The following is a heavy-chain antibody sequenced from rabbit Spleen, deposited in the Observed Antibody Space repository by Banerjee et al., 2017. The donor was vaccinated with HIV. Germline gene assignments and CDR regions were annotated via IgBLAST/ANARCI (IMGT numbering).Heavy chain of an antibody. CDR2: IGSGATGNT. Sequence: QEQVEESGGGLVKPGGTLTLNCTASGFSFSSAYDMCWVRQAPGKGLEWIGCIGSGATGNTYYARWAKGRFAISKTSSATLTLQMTSLTAADTATYFCARDLAGVIGWHFNLWGQGPLVTVS. CDR3: ARDLAGVIGWHFNL. CDR1: GFSFSSAYD. D-gene: IGHD4-1*01. V-gene: IGHV1S45*01. J-gene: IGHJ4*01.